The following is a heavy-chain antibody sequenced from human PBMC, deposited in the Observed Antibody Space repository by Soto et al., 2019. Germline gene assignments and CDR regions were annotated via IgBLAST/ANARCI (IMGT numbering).Heavy chain of an antibody. CDR1: GGSISSSSYY. J-gene: IGHJ5*02. D-gene: IGHD5-12*01. Sequence: KTSETLSLTCTVSGGSISSSSYYWGWIRQPPGKGLEWIGSSYYSGSTYYNPSLNSRVTISVDTSKNQFPLELSSVTDADTAVYYCVGSRDGYNGWFDPWGQGTLVTVCS. CDR2: SYYSGST. V-gene: IGHV4-39*01. CDR3: VGSRDGYNGWFDP.